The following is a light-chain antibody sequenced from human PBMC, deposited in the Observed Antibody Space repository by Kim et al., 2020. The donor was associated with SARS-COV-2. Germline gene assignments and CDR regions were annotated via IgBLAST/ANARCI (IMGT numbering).Light chain of an antibody. CDR1: KLGDKY. V-gene: IGLV3-1*01. CDR2: QDS. J-gene: IGLJ2*01. CDR3: QAWVSSTV. Sequence: SYELTQPPSVSVSPGQTASITCSGDKLGDKYACWYQQKPGQSPVLVIYQDSKRPSGIPERFSGPNSGNTATLTISGTQAMDEADYYCQAWVSSTVFGGG.